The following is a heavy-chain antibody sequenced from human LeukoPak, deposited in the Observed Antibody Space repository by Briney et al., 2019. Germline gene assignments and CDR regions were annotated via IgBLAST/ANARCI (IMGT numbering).Heavy chain of an antibody. V-gene: IGHV3-11*05. CDR2: MNISSSYT. Sequence: GGSLRLSCAASGFTFSDYYMSWICHPPGKGPELESYMNISSSYTNYDDYMKGRFTISGDTDKNSLYLQMISLRAEDTAVYYCAREVGAKGNNWFDPWGQGTLVTVSS. CDR1: GFTFSDYY. J-gene: IGHJ5*02. CDR3: AREVGAKGNNWFDP. D-gene: IGHD1-26*01.